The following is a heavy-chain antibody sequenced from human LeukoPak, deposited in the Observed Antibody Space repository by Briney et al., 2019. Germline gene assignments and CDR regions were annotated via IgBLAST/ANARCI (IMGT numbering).Heavy chain of an antibody. D-gene: IGHD5-18*01. Sequence: ASVKVSCKASGYTFTSYGISWVRQAPGQGLEWMGWISAYNGNTNYAQKLRGRVTMTTDTSTSTAYMELRSLRSDDTAVYYCARDFSRRYSYGYGLFDYWGQGTLVTVSS. CDR1: GYTFTSYG. J-gene: IGHJ4*02. CDR2: ISAYNGNT. CDR3: ARDFSRRYSYGYGLFDY. V-gene: IGHV1-18*01.